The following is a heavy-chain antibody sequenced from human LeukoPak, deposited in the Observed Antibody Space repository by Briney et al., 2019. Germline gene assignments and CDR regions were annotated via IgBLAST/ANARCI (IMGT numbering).Heavy chain of an antibody. CDR1: GFTFSDYY. CDR3: ARDTAELSYYGMDV. J-gene: IGHJ6*02. Sequence: GGSLRLSCAASGFTFSDYYMSWIRQAPGKGLEWVSYISSSRSYTNYADSVKGRFTISRDNAKNSLCLQMNSLRAEDTAVYYCARDTAELSYYGMDVWGQGTTVTVSS. CDR2: ISSSRSYT. D-gene: IGHD1-26*01. V-gene: IGHV3-11*06.